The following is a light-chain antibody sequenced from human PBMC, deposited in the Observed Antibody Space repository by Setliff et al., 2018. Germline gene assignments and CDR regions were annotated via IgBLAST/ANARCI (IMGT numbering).Light chain of an antibody. V-gene: IGLV2-14*01. CDR3: CAYTSSTTYV. CDR2: EVS. CDR1: SSDVGGYNY. Sequence: SALAQPAAVSGSPGQSITISCTGTSSDVGGYNYVSWYQQHPDKAPKLMIYEVSKRPSGVSDRFSGSKAGNTASLTISGLQAEDEADYYCCAYTSSTTYVFGTGTKVTVL. J-gene: IGLJ1*01.